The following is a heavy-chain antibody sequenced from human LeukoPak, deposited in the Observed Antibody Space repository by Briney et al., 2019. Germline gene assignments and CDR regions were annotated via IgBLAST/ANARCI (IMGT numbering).Heavy chain of an antibody. V-gene: IGHV3-20*04. CDR2: INWNGGST. Sequence: GGPLRLSRAASGFTFDDYGMSWVRQAPGKGLEWVSGINWNGGSTGYADSVKGRFTISRDNAKNSLYLQMNSLRAEDTALYYCARSYDSSGYYYLFYWGQGTLVTVSS. D-gene: IGHD3-22*01. CDR1: GFTFDDYG. J-gene: IGHJ4*02. CDR3: ARSYDSSGYYYLFY.